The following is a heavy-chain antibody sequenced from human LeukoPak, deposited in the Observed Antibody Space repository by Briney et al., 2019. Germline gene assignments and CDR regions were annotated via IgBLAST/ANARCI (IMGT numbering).Heavy chain of an antibody. CDR2: IIPIFGTA. Sequence: SVKVSCKASGGTFSSYAISWVRQAPGQGLEWMGRIIPIFGTANYVQKFQGRVTITTDESTSTAYMELSSLRSEDTAVYYCAREGIAAAGRRTLDYWGQGTLVTVSS. CDR1: GGTFSSYA. V-gene: IGHV1-69*05. CDR3: AREGIAAAGRRTLDY. J-gene: IGHJ4*02. D-gene: IGHD6-13*01.